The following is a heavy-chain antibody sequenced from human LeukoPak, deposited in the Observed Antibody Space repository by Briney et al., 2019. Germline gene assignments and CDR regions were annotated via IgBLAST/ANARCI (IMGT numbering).Heavy chain of an antibody. CDR1: GGSISSSSYY. CDR2: IYYSGST. J-gene: IGHJ6*03. V-gene: IGHV4-39*01. Sequence: SETLSLTCTVSGGSISSSSYYWGWIRQPPGKGLEWIGSIYYSGSTYYNPSLKSRVTISVDTSKNQFSLKLSSVTAADTAVYYCVRLDGEGFTIFGVVRMNYYYMDVWGKGTTVTVSS. D-gene: IGHD3-3*01. CDR3: VRLDGEGFTIFGVVRMNYYYMDV.